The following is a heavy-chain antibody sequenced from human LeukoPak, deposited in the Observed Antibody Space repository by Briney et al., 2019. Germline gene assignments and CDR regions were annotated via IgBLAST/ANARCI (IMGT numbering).Heavy chain of an antibody. CDR3: ASYPRYSSTPPFDY. V-gene: IGHV1-2*02. Sequence: GATVKVSCKASGYTFTGYCMRWVRQAPGQGLEWMGWINPNTGETNSAQKFQGRVTMTRDTTINTAYMELTRLTSDDTAVYYCASYPRYSSTPPFDYWGQGTLVTVSS. D-gene: IGHD2-2*01. J-gene: IGHJ4*02. CDR1: GYTFTGYC. CDR2: INPNTGET.